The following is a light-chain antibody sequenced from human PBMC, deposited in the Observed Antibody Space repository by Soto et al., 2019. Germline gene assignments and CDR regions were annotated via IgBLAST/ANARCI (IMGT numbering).Light chain of an antibody. CDR3: QQYNSYPWT. CDR2: KAS. Sequence: DIQITQSPFTLSASVGNRVTITFRASQSISSWLAWYQQKPGKAPKLLIYKASSLESGVPSRFSGSGSGTEFTLTISSLQPDDFATYYCQQYNSYPWTFGQGTKVDIK. J-gene: IGKJ1*01. V-gene: IGKV1-5*03. CDR1: QSISSW.